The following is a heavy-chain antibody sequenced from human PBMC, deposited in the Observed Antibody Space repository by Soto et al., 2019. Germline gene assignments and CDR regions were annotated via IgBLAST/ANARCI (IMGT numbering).Heavy chain of an antibody. CDR2: TTQDGNDK. Sequence: GGTLRLSCAASGFTFSPYWMSWVRQAPGKGLEWLAMTTQDGNDKQYAHSVRGRFTISRDSAKNSIYLQMNSLTVEDAPMYYCASLDTAKFQICGCWGQGIQFTVSS. CDR1: GFTFSPYW. D-gene: IGHD2-21*02. V-gene: IGHV3-7*01. CDR3: ASLDTAKFQICGC. J-gene: IGHJ4*02.